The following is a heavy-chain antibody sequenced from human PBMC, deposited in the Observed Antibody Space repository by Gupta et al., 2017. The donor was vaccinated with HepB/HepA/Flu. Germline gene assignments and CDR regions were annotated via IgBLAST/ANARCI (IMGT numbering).Heavy chain of an antibody. CDR1: GYTFPDYY. CDR2: INPNSGGT. D-gene: IGHD3-22*01. CDR3: APLGYDSSGSYYLDH. J-gene: IGHJ4*02. Sequence: QVQLVQSGAEVKQPGASVKVSCKASGYTFPDYYIHWVRQAPGQGLEWMGWINPNSGGTDYAQKFQGRVTMTRDTSTSTAYMELSRLRSDDTAVYYCAPLGYDSSGSYYLDHWGQGTLVTVSS. V-gene: IGHV1-2*02.